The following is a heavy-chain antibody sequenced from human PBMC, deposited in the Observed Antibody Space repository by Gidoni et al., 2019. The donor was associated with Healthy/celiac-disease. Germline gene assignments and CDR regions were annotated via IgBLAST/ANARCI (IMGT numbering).Heavy chain of an antibody. V-gene: IGHV3-23*01. J-gene: IGHJ4*02. CDR3: AKQDIGVVPAAHQIYY. CDR1: GFTFSRYA. D-gene: IGHD2-2*01. Sequence: EVQLLESGGGLVQPGGSLRLSFAASGFTFSRYAMSWVRQAPGKGLEWVSALSGSGGSTYYADSVKGRVTISRDNSKNTLYLQMNSLRAEDTAVYYCAKQDIGVVPAAHQIYYWGQGTLVTVSS. CDR2: LSGSGGST.